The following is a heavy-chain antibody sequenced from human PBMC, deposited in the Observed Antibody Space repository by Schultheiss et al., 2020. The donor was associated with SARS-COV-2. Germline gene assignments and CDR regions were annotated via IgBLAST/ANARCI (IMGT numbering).Heavy chain of an antibody. V-gene: IGHV3-43*01. CDR3: AKDIRRRQQLFLSYRRTGGGGFDY. J-gene: IGHJ4*02. CDR1: GFTFDDYT. Sequence: GGSLRLSCAASGFTFDDYTMHWVRQAPGKGLEWVSLISWDGGSTYYADSVKGRFTISRDNSKNSLYLQMNSLRTEDTALYYCAKDIRRRQQLFLSYRRTGGGGFDYWGQGTLVTVSS. CDR2: ISWDGGST. D-gene: IGHD6-13*01.